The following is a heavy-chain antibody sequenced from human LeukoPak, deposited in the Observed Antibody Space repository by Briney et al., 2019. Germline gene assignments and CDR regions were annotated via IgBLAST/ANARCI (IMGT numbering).Heavy chain of an antibody. CDR2: IRYDGSNK. D-gene: IGHD1-26*01. V-gene: IGHV3-30*02. J-gene: IGHJ4*02. CDR3: AKDRSGSYSQGLDY. CDR1: GFSFNNFG. Sequence: GRSLRLSCAASGFSFNNFGMHWVRQAPGKGLEWVAFIRYDGSNKYYADSVKGRFTISRDNSKNTLYLQMNSLRAEDTAVYYCAKDRSGSYSQGLDYWGQGTLVTVSS.